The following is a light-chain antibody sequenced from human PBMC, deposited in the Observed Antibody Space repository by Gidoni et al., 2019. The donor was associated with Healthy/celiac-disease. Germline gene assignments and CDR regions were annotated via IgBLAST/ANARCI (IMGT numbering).Light chain of an antibody. V-gene: IGKV3-15*01. CDR3: QQYNNWPPTWT. CDR1: QSVSSN. J-gene: IGKJ1*01. Sequence: EMVMKLSPATLSVSPGERATPSCRASQSVSSNLAWYQQKPGQSPKLLIYGASTRATGIPARFSGSGSGTEFTLTISSLQSEDFAVYYCQQYNNWPPTWTFGQGTKVEIK. CDR2: GAS.